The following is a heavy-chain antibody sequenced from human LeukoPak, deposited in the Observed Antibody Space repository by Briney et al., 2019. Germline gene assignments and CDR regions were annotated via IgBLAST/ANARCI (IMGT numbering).Heavy chain of an antibody. D-gene: IGHD2-2*01. Sequence: SETLSLTCTVSDDSITIYYWSWIRQPPGKGLEWIGYIDHTGITNYNPSLKSRVTISVDTSKNQFSLKLSSVTAADTAVYYCARTTEDCSSTSCYQYWFDPWGQGTLVTVSS. J-gene: IGHJ5*02. CDR2: IDHTGIT. CDR3: ARTTEDCSSTSCYQYWFDP. V-gene: IGHV4-59*12. CDR1: DDSITIYY.